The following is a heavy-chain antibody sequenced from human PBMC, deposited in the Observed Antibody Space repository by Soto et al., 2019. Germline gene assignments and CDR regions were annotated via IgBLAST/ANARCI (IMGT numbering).Heavy chain of an antibody. D-gene: IGHD3-22*01. V-gene: IGHV3-33*01. CDR3: ASDVRRYGSRGPAY. CDR1: ISSLG. CDR2: IWYDGSNK. Sequence: ISSLGMHLVLQATGKGLEWVAVIWYDGSNKYYAESVKGRFTISRDNSKNTLYLQMNSLRAEDTAVYYCASDVRRYGSRGPAYWGNGSLVTVSS. J-gene: IGHJ4*01.